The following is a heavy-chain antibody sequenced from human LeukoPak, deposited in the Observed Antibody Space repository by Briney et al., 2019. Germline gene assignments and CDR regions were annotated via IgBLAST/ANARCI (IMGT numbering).Heavy chain of an antibody. V-gene: IGHV3-30-3*01. J-gene: IGHJ4*02. CDR1: GFTFSSYV. D-gene: IGHD2-21*02. CDR2: ISYDGSNK. CDR3: ARDEGFVVVTAILDY. Sequence: PGRSLRLSCAASGFTFSSYVMHWVRQAPGKGLEWVAVISYDGSNKYYADSVKGRFTISRDNSKNTLYLQMNSLRAEDTAVYYCARDEGFVVVTAILDYWGQGTLVTVSS.